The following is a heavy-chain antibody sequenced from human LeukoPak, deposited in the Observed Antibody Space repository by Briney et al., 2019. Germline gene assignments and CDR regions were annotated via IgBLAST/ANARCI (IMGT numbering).Heavy chain of an antibody. CDR3: ARRRAAAGLGNWFDP. Sequence: GGSLRLSCAASGFTFSSYWMHWVRQAPGKGLVWVSRISSDGSTTTYADSVKGRFTISRDNAKNTLYLQMNSLGAEDTAVYYCARRRAAAGLGNWFDPWGQGTLVTVSS. V-gene: IGHV3-74*01. D-gene: IGHD6-13*01. J-gene: IGHJ5*02. CDR1: GFTFSSYW. CDR2: ISSDGSTT.